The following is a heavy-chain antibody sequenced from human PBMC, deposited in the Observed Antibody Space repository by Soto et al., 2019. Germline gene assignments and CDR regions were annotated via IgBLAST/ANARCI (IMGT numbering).Heavy chain of an antibody. Sequence: SETLSLTCSVSGDSISTVDYFWAWVRQPPGQALEYIGYIYKSATTYYNPSFEGRVAISLDTSKSHFSLNVTSVTAADTAVYFCARGRYCLTGRCFPNWFDSWGQGTLVTVSS. CDR2: IYKSATT. V-gene: IGHV4-30-4*01. J-gene: IGHJ5*01. CDR3: ARGRYCLTGRCFPNWFDS. CDR1: GDSISTVDYF. D-gene: IGHD2-15*01.